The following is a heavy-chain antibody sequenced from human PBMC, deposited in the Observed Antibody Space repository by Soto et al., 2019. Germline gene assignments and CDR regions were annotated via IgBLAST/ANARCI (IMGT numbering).Heavy chain of an antibody. CDR3: ARDCISPGYYYYGMDV. J-gene: IGHJ6*02. CDR1: GGSISSGGYY. Sequence: SETLSLTCTVSGGSISSGGYYWSWIRQHPGKGLEWIGYIYYSGSTYYNPSLKSRVTISVDTSKNQFSLKLSSVTAADTGVYYCARDCISPGYYYYGMDVWGQGTTVTVSS. D-gene: IGHD3-3*02. CDR2: IYYSGST. V-gene: IGHV4-31*03.